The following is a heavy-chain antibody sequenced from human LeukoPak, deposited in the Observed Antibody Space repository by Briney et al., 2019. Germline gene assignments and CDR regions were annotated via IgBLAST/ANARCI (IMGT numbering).Heavy chain of an antibody. V-gene: IGHV3-66*02. D-gene: IGHD3-16*02. CDR1: GFTVSTNY. CDR2: IYSGGTT. CDR3: ARDPRAMIVMKAFDI. J-gene: IGHJ3*02. Sequence: GGSLRLSCAASGFTVSTNYMTWVRQAPGKVRDWVSVIYSGGTTYYADSVKGRFTISRDNSKNTLYLQMNSLRAEDTAVYYCARDPRAMIVMKAFDIWGQGTMVTVSS.